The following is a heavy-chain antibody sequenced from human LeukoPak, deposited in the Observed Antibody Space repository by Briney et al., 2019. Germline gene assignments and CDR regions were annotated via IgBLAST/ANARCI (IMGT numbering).Heavy chain of an antibody. V-gene: IGHV1-8*03. CDR3: ARTRGRDSYHYYYYMDV. D-gene: IGHD1-26*01. CDR1: GYTFTSYD. CDR2: MNPNSGNT. Sequence: ASVKVSCKASGYTFTSYDIHWVRQATGQGLEWMGWMNPNSGNTGYAQKLQGRVTITKDTSISTACMELSSLRSEDTAVYYCARTRGRDSYHYYYYMDVWGKGTTVTVSS. J-gene: IGHJ6*03.